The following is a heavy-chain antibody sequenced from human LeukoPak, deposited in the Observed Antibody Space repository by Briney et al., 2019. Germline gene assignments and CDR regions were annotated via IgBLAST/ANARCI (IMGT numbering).Heavy chain of an antibody. Sequence: GGSLRLSCVASGFTFRTYWMHWVRQAPGRGLAWVSRINTDGNTTNCADSVKGRFVISRDNAKNTLYLQMNSLRAEDTAVYYCAREWGATVVNGGFDYWGQGTLVTVSS. CDR2: INTDGNTT. CDR1: GFTFRTYW. D-gene: IGHD4-23*01. CDR3: AREWGATVVNGGFDY. V-gene: IGHV3-74*01. J-gene: IGHJ4*02.